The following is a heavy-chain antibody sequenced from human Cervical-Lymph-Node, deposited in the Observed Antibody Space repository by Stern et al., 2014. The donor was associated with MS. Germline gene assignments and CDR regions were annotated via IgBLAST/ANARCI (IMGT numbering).Heavy chain of an antibody. J-gene: IGHJ4*02. CDR1: GYIFINYW. Sequence: EVQLVESGAEVKKPGESLRISCKGSGYIFINYWIGWVRQMPGKGLEWMGIIYPGDSGTRYSPSFQGQVSISADKSITTAYLQWSSLKASDTAMYYCARRGNYYGSGTVDYWGQGTLVTVSS. V-gene: IGHV5-51*01. CDR3: ARRGNYYGSGTVDY. D-gene: IGHD3-10*01. CDR2: IYPGDSGT.